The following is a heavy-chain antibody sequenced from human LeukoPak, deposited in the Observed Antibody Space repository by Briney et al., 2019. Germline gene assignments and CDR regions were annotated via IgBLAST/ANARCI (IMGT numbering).Heavy chain of an antibody. D-gene: IGHD3-9*01. V-gene: IGHV4-39*01. CDR1: GGSISSSSYY. Sequence: SETLSLTCTVSGGSISSSSYYWGWIRQPPGKGLEWIGSIYYSGSTYYNPSLKSRVTISVDTSKNQFSLKLSSVTAADTAVCYCAVPYYDILTGYGDYWGQGTLVTVSS. CDR2: IYYSGST. J-gene: IGHJ4*02. CDR3: AVPYYDILTGYGDY.